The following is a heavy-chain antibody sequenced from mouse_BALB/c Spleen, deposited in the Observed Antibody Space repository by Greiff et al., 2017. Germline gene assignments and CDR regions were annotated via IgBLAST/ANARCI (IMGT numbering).Heavy chain of an antibody. Sequence: VQLKESGAELVRPGALVKLSCKASGFNIKDYYMHWVKQRPEQGLEWIGWIDPENGNTIYDPKFQGKASITADTSSNTAYLQLSSLTSEDTAVYYCARSGTDYYAMDYWGQGTTLTGSS. CDR3: ARSGTDYYAMDY. D-gene: IGHD4-1*01. J-gene: IGHJ4*01. V-gene: IGHV14-1*02. CDR1: GFNIKDYY. CDR2: IDPENGNT.